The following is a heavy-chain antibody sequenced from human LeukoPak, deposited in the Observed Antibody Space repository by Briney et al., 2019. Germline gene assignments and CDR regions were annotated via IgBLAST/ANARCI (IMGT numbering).Heavy chain of an antibody. Sequence: ASVKVSCKASGYTFTRYGISWGRQAPGHGVEWMGGFSAYNGNTNYAQKLPGRVTMTTDTSTSTAYMELRMLRSDDTAVYYCARDGGYYDFWSGYYTGYYYYYMDVWGKGTTVTVSS. CDR1: GYTFTRYG. D-gene: IGHD3-3*01. J-gene: IGHJ6*03. CDR2: FSAYNGNT. CDR3: ARDGGYYDFWSGYYTGYYYYYMDV. V-gene: IGHV1-18*01.